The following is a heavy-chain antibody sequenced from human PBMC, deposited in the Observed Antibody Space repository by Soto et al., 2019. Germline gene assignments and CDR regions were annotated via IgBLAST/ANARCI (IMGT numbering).Heavy chain of an antibody. Sequence: QVQLQESGPGLVKPSGTLSLTCTVSGGSMSSSNWWNWVRQSPGKGLEWIGEAHHSGRTNYNPSLKSRVTISVDKSKNHFALNLSSVTAAATAVYYCARSESTGLDYWGQGTLVTVSS. CDR2: AHHSGRT. CDR3: ARSESTGLDY. D-gene: IGHD4-17*01. CDR1: GGSMSSSNW. J-gene: IGHJ4*02. V-gene: IGHV4-4*02.